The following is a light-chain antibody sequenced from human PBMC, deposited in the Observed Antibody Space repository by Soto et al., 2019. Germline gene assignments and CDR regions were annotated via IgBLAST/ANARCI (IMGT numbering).Light chain of an antibody. V-gene: IGKV3-20*01. J-gene: IGKJ4*01. Sequence: EIVLAQSPDTLSLSPGDTATLSCRASQTISDSYLAWYQQKSGQTPTLLIYGASSRATGIPDRFSGSGSGTDFTLTISRLETEDFAVYYCQQYGSSPLTFGGGTKVAIK. CDR3: QQYGSSPLT. CDR1: QTISDSY. CDR2: GAS.